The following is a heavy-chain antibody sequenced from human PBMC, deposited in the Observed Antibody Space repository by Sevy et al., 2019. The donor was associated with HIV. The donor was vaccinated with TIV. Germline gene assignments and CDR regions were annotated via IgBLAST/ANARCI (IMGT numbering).Heavy chain of an antibody. V-gene: IGHV1-69*13. CDR1: GVTFNRYA. Sequence: ASVKVSCKASGVTFNRYAFHWVRQAPGQGLEWMGGIIPMFGETDYAQKFQGRVTISADESTSTVYMEQSSLRSEDTAVYYCTRGVTKIIGGGYYFDYWGQGTLVTVSS. CDR3: TRGVTKIIGGGYYFDY. D-gene: IGHD3-22*01. CDR2: IIPMFGET. J-gene: IGHJ4*02.